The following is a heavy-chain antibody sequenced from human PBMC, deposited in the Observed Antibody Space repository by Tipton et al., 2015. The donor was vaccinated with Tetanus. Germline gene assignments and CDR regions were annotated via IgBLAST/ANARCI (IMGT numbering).Heavy chain of an antibody. CDR2: ISNSGST. Sequence: TLSLTCTVSGGSISSDGAYWSWIRQHPGEGLEWIGYISNSGSTYYNPSLKSRVTISVDTSQKQIFLKVNSVTAADTAVYYCARDRGVRGGYYYYHGMDVWGQGTTVTVSS. CDR1: GGSISSDGAY. J-gene: IGHJ6*02. V-gene: IGHV4-31*03. D-gene: IGHD3-10*01. CDR3: ARDRGVRGGYYYYHGMDV.